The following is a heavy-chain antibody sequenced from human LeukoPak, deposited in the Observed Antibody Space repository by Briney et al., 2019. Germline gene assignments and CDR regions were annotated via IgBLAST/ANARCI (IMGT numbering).Heavy chain of an antibody. D-gene: IGHD1-26*01. V-gene: IGHV3-73*01. J-gene: IGHJ4*02. CDR2: IRSKANTYAT. CDR3: TRHGGGYSGSYVDRGTVDY. Sequence: GRSLRLARAPSGLTFSVSAMHWVRQASGKGREWVGRIRSKANTYATAYAASVKGRFTISRDDSKNTAYLQMNSLKTEDTAVYYCTRHGGGYSGSYVDRGTVDYWGQGTLVTVSS. CDR1: GLTFSVSA.